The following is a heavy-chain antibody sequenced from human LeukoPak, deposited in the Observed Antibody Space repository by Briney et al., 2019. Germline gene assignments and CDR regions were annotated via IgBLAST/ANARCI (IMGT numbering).Heavy chain of an antibody. CDR2: IHNSGST. D-gene: IGHD6-13*01. CDR3: ARPYSTSWSGNFYYMDV. V-gene: IGHV4-59*08. CDR1: GGSISSYY. J-gene: IGHJ6*03. Sequence: SETLSLTCTVSGGSISSYYWSWIRQPPGKGLEWIGYIHNSGSTTYNPSLKSRVTISVDTSKTQFSLKLTSVTAADTNVYYCARPYSTSWSGNFYYMDVWGKGTSVTVSS.